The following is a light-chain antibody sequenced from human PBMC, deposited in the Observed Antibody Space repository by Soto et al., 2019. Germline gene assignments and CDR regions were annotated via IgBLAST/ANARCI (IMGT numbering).Light chain of an antibody. V-gene: IGKV3-15*01. CDR1: QSVSSN. CDR2: GAS. J-gene: IGKJ3*01. Sequence: EIVMTQSPGTLSVSPGERATLSCRASQSVSSNLAWYQQKPGQAPRLLIYGASTRATGIPARFSGSGSGTEFTLTISTLQSEDFAVYYCQQYDNWPPFTFGPGTKADIK. CDR3: QQYDNWPPFT.